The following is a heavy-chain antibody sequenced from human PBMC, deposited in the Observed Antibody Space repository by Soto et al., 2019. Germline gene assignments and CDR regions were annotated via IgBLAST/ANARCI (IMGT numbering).Heavy chain of an antibody. V-gene: IGHV3-23*01. J-gene: IGHJ6*02. Sequence: GYLRLSCTPSGFTFRDYTMSLVSQVPGKGLEWVSAITRTDRTTYADSVKARFTISRDDAKTTVYRQMTSLRAEDMAVYFCARDRSYAMEVWPQGTRVTVSS. CDR3: ARDRSYAMEV. CDR1: GFTFRDYT. CDR2: ITRTDRT.